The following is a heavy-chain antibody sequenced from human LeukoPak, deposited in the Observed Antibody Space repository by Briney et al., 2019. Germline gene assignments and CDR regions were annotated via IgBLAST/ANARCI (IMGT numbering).Heavy chain of an antibody. CDR3: ARQGVAAAGRAYFDY. J-gene: IGHJ4*02. CDR1: GLTFSNYA. Sequence: GGSLRLSCAASGLTFSNYAMHWVRQAPGKGLEYVSAITSNGGGTYYANSVKGRFTISRDNSKNTLYLQMDSLRADDMAVYYCARQGVAAAGRAYFDYWGQGTLVTVSS. V-gene: IGHV3-64*01. CDR2: ITSNGGGT. D-gene: IGHD6-13*01.